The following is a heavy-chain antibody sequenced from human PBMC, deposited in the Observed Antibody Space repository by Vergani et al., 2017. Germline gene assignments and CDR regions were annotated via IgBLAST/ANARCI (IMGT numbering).Heavy chain of an antibody. V-gene: IGHV3-33*01. D-gene: IGHD2-21*01. CDR2: IYYDGSKK. J-gene: IGHJ6*03. CDR3: VREGSYCGSTTCRNPSYVYYYHMDA. CDR1: GDTFSTYA. Sequence: QVQLVESGGGVVQPGRSLRLSCTSSGDTFSTYAMHWVRQAPGKGLEWVAIIYYDGSKKYYADSVKGRFTISRDNSRNTLDLLMSSLRAEDTAIYYCVREGSYCGSTTCRNPSYVYYYHMDAWGEGTTVTVSS.